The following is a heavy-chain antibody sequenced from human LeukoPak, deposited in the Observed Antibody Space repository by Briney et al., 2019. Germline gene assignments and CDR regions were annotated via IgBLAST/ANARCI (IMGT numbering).Heavy chain of an antibody. V-gene: IGHV4-34*01. CDR1: GGSFSGYY. Sequence: SETLSLTCAVYGGSFSGYYWSWIRQPPGKGLEWIGEINHSGSTNYNPSLKSRVTISVDTSKNQFSLKLSSVTAEDTAVYYCAVQDGDSITYDDYWGQGTLVTVSS. CDR2: INHSGST. CDR3: AVQDGDSITYDDY. J-gene: IGHJ4*02. D-gene: IGHD1-20*01.